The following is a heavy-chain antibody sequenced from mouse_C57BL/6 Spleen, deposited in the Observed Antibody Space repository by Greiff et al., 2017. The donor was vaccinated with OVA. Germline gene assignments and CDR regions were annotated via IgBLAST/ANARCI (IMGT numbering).Heavy chain of an antibody. Sequence: VQLQQSGTELVKPGASVKLSCKASGYTFTSYWMHWVKQRPGQGLEWIGNINPSNGGTNYNEKFKSKATLTVDKSSSTAYMQLRSLTSDDSAVYYCARGGDETYYFDYWGQGTTLTVSS. V-gene: IGHV1-53*01. D-gene: IGHD3-3*01. CDR1: GYTFTSYW. CDR3: ARGGDETYYFDY. CDR2: INPSNGGT. J-gene: IGHJ2*01.